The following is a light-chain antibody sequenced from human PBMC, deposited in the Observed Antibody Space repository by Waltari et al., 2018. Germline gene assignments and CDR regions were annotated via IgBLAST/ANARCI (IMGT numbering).Light chain of an antibody. CDR1: QNITNTY. J-gene: IGKJ4*01. Sequence: EVILTQSPDTLSLSPGARATLSCRASQNITNTYLPWYQQKPGLAPRLLIYDSSSRATGVPDRFSGSGSGTDFTLTIGRLETEDYAVYYCQQYKNSPLTFGGGTQVETK. CDR2: DSS. V-gene: IGKV3-20*01. CDR3: QQYKNSPLT.